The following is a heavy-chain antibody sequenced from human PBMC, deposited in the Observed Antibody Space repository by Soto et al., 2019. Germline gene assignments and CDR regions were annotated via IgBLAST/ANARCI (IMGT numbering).Heavy chain of an antibody. Sequence: QLVQSGAEVKKPGASVRVSCKTSGPTFIAYYIHWVRQAPGQGLEWMGWIDPKSGGTTYEQKFLGRVTRTRATSINTAYMDLNRLTSDYTAVYYCARVSVDVPEWGQGTLITVSS. CDR3: ARVSVDVPE. CDR1: GPTFIAYY. V-gene: IGHV1-2*02. J-gene: IGHJ4*02. CDR2: IDPKSGGT. D-gene: IGHD5-12*01.